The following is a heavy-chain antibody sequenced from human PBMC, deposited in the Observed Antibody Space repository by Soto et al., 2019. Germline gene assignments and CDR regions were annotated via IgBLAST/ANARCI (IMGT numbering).Heavy chain of an antibody. D-gene: IGHD1-26*01. Sequence: ASVEVSCKASGYTFTGRYIHWVRQAPEQGPEWMGEIGPESGATRYAQKVQGRVTMTRDTSITTVYMELKNLSPDDTAVYYCGRGRSGQIVVFYWGQGTPVTVSS. V-gene: IGHV1-2*02. J-gene: IGHJ4*02. CDR3: GRGRSGQIVVFY. CDR1: GYTFTGRY. CDR2: IGPESGAT.